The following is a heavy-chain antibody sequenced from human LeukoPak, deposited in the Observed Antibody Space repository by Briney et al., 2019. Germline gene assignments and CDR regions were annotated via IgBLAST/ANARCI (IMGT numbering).Heavy chain of an antibody. CDR1: GYTFTSYA. CDR3: ARGVVVVPDAKNTPLGWFDP. CDR2: TNAGNGNT. V-gene: IGHV1-3*01. J-gene: IGHJ5*02. D-gene: IGHD2-2*01. Sequence: ASVKVSCTASGYTFTSYAMHWVRQAPGQRLEWMGWTNAGNGNTKYSQKFQGRVTITRDTSASTAYMELSSLRSEDTPVYYCARGVVVVPDAKNTPLGWFDPWGQGTLVTVSS.